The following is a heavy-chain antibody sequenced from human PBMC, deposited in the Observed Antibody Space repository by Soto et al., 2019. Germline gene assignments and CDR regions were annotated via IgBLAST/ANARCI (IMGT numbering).Heavy chain of an antibody. CDR1: GVSVSSGSYY. D-gene: IGHD5-12*01. J-gene: IGHJ6*02. Sequence: PLETLSLTCTVSGVSVSSGSYYWSWIRKPPGKGLEWIGYIYYSGSTNYNPSLKSRVTISVDTSKNQFSLKLSSVTAADTAVYYCARVKGRGVVDIVATIKNPYYGMDVWGQGTTVTVSS. CDR2: IYYSGST. V-gene: IGHV4-61*01. CDR3: ARVKGRGVVDIVATIKNPYYGMDV.